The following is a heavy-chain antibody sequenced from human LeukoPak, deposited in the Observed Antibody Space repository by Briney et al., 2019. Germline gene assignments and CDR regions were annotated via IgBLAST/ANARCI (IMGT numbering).Heavy chain of an antibody. CDR1: GFTFSTYW. Sequence: GGSLRLSCAASGFTFSTYWMSWVRQAPGKGLEWVANIKQDGRERYYVDSVKGRFTISRDNAKNSLYLQMNTLRAEDTAVYYCARPSYGSGTPPDYWGQGTLVTVPS. V-gene: IGHV3-7*01. CDR2: IKQDGRER. D-gene: IGHD3-10*01. J-gene: IGHJ4*02. CDR3: ARPSYGSGTPPDY.